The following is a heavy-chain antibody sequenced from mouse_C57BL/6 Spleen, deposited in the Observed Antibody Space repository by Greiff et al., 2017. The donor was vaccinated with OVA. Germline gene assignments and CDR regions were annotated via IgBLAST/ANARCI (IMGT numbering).Heavy chain of an antibody. Sequence: QVQLQQPGAELVKPGASVKLSCKASGYTFTSYWMQWVKQRPGQGLEWIGEIDPSDSYTNYNQKFKGKATLTVDTSSSTAYMQLSSLTSEDSAVYYCAGVLKPFDYWGQGTTLTVSS. CDR3: AGVLKPFDY. V-gene: IGHV1-50*01. CDR1: GYTFTSYW. CDR2: IDPSDSYT. J-gene: IGHJ2*01.